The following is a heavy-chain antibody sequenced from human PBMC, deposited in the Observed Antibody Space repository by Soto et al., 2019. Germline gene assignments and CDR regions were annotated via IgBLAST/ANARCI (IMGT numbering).Heavy chain of an antibody. Sequence: SVKVSCKASGGTFSSYAISWVRQAPGQGLEWKGGIIPIFGTANYAQKFQGRVTITADESTSTAYMELSSLRSEDTAVYYCASSGYCSGGSCSYPQYYYYGMDVWGQGTTVTVSS. D-gene: IGHD2-15*01. J-gene: IGHJ6*02. CDR3: ASSGYCSGGSCSYPQYYYYGMDV. CDR1: GGTFSSYA. V-gene: IGHV1-69*13. CDR2: IIPIFGTA.